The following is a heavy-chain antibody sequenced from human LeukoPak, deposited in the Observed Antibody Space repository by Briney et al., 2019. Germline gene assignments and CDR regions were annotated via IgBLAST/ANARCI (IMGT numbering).Heavy chain of an antibody. CDR2: ILPSGKNI. D-gene: IGHD2/OR15-2a*01. Sequence: GGSLRLSCAASGFTFSDYYMSWIRQAPGKGLKWVSSILPSGKNIYHAASLKGRFTISRDNTKNSLYLQMNSLRAEDTAVYYCAREIGGLGYDHWGQGVLVTVSS. CDR3: AREIGGLGYDH. CDR1: GFTFSDYY. V-gene: IGHV3-11*04. J-gene: IGHJ4*02.